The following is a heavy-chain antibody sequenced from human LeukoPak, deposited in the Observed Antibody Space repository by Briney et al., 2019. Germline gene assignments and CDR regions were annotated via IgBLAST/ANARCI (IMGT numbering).Heavy chain of an antibody. CDR2: IYYSGST. CDR3: ARRPYYYDSSGYWYFDL. V-gene: IGHV4-59*01. D-gene: IGHD3-22*01. CDR1: GVSISSYD. J-gene: IGHJ2*01. Sequence: PSETLSLTCTVSGVSISSYDWSWIRQPPGKGLEWIGYIYYSGSTNYNPSHKSRVTISVDTSKNQVSLKLSSVTAADTAVYYCARRPYYYDSSGYWYFDLWGRGTLVTVSS.